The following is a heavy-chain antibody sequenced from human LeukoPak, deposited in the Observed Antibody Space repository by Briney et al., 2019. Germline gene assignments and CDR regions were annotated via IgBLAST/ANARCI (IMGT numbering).Heavy chain of an antibody. J-gene: IGHJ4*02. CDR3: ARADYDSRSYYFDY. Sequence: GGSLRLSCAASGFTFSSYSMNWVRQAPGTGLEWVSSISSSSTYIYYADSVKGRFTISRDSAKNSLYLQMNSLRAEDTAVYYCARADYDSRSYYFDYWGQGTLVAVSS. V-gene: IGHV3-21*01. CDR1: GFTFSSYS. CDR2: ISSSSTYI. D-gene: IGHD3-22*01.